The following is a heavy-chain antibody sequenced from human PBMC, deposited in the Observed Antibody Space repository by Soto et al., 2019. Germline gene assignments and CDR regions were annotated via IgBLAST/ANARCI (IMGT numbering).Heavy chain of an antibody. D-gene: IGHD3-16*02. CDR2: IYSSGRT. CDR3: ARMGLPLGELSRNWFDP. CDR1: GGSINSDEFY. V-gene: IGHV4-31*03. J-gene: IGHJ5*02. Sequence: QVQLQESGPGLVKPSQTLSLTCSLSGGSINSDEFYWTWIRQSPGKGLEWIGYIYSSGRTHYNPSPKSRINISLDTSNNLLSLRLSSVTAADTAVYYCARMGLPLGELSRNWFDPWGRGTLVTVSS.